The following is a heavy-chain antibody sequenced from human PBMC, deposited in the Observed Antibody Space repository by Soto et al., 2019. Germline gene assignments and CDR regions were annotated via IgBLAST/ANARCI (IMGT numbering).Heavy chain of an antibody. CDR2: IYYNGST. CDR1: GGSVSSGSYY. D-gene: IGHD6-6*01. J-gene: IGHJ5*02. Sequence: SETLSLTCTVSGGSVSSGSYYWSWIRQPPGKGLEWIGYIYYNGSTSYNPSLKSRVTMSVSTSKNQFSLRLSSVTAADTAVYYCASLYRSSSGWFDPWGQGTLVTVSS. V-gene: IGHV4-61*01. CDR3: ASLYRSSSGWFDP.